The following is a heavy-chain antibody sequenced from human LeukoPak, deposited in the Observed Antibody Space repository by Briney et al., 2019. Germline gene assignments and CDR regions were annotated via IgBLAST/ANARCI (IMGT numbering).Heavy chain of an antibody. Sequence: PGGSPRLSCAASGFSFSAYAMHWVRQAPGKGLEWVAIISYDGDRKFYADSVKGRFTISRDISKNMLYLQMSSLRVEDTAMYYCARDGGTAYYYFDYWSQGTLVTVSS. D-gene: IGHD3-9*01. CDR1: GFSFSAYA. CDR2: ISYDGDRK. CDR3: ARDGGTAYYYFDY. J-gene: IGHJ4*02. V-gene: IGHV3-30-3*01.